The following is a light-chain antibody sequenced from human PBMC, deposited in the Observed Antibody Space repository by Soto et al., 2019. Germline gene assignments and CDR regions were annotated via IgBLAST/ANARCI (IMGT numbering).Light chain of an antibody. CDR1: QGISTY. CDR3: QQAYINPYT. Sequence: DIQVTQSPISLSASVGDRVTITCRTSQGISTYLTWYQQKAGDAPRLLISAASDLEPGVPSRFSASGSGADFTLTISSLRPEDFATYFCQQAYINPYTFGQGTKLEI. J-gene: IGKJ2*01. V-gene: IGKV1-39*01. CDR2: AAS.